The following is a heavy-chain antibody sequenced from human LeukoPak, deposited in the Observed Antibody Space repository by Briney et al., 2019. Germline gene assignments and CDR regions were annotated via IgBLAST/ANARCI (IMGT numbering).Heavy chain of an antibody. V-gene: IGHV1-46*01. Sequence: RASVKVSCKAFGYTFTGYWMHWVRQAPGQGPEWMGVISPSGGSTIYAQKFKGRVTLTRDMSASTDYLELSSLRSEDTAVYYCTRDNSVRDEAWWFNPWGQGTLVTVSS. D-gene: IGHD5-24*01. CDR2: ISPSGGST. J-gene: IGHJ5*02. CDR3: TRDNSVRDEAWWFNP. CDR1: GYTFTGYW.